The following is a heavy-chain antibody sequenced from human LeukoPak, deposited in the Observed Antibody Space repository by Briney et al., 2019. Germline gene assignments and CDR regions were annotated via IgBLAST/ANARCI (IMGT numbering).Heavy chain of an antibody. D-gene: IGHD6-19*01. CDR3: VRGAGPSYKYNAFDI. CDR1: GFTFRILE. J-gene: IGHJ3*02. CDR2: ITNSGSTI. Sequence: PGGSLRLSCTVSGFTFRILEMNWVRQAPGKGLEWVAYITNSGSTIDYADSVKGRFTISRDNARNSLYLQMSSLRAEDTAVFYCVRGAGPSYKYNAFDIWGQGTMVTVSS. V-gene: IGHV3-48*03.